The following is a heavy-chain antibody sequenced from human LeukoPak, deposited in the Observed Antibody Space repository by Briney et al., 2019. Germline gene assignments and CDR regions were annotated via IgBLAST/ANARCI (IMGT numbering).Heavy chain of an antibody. Sequence: SETLSLTCAVYGGSFSGYYWSWIRQPPGKGLEWIGYIYYSGSTYYNPSLKSRVTISVDTSKNQFSLKLSSVTAADTAVYYCARGPYYYDSSGYSSLDYWGQGTLVTVSS. CDR2: IYYSGST. J-gene: IGHJ4*02. V-gene: IGHV4-30-4*01. D-gene: IGHD3-22*01. CDR1: GGSFSGYY. CDR3: ARGPYYYDSSGYSSLDY.